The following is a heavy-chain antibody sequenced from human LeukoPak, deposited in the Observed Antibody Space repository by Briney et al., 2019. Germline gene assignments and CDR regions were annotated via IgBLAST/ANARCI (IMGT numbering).Heavy chain of an antibody. CDR2: IYSGGST. Sequence: GGSLRLSRAASGFTVSSNYMSWVRQAPGKGLEWVSVIYSGGSTYYADSVKGRFTISRDNSKNTLYLQMNSLRAEDTAVYYCARQNVDSGDAFDIWGQGTMVTVSS. D-gene: IGHD5-12*01. J-gene: IGHJ3*02. CDR3: ARQNVDSGDAFDI. V-gene: IGHV3-66*04. CDR1: GFTVSSNY.